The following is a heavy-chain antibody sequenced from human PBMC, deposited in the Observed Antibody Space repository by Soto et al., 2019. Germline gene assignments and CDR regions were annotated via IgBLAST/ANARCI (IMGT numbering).Heavy chain of an antibody. CDR2: IHVTGYT. V-gene: IGHV4-30-2*01. CDR1: GDSITRGMYS. J-gene: IGHJ4*02. Sequence: SETLSLTCTVSGDSITRGMYSWSWIRQAPGKGLEWIGNIHVTGYTAFSPSLRRRVTMSVATSRNQFSLNLNSVTAADTAVYFCARGGALRPNGHVPLDFWGQGTLVTVS. CDR3: ARGGALRPNGHVPLDF. D-gene: IGHD3-16*01.